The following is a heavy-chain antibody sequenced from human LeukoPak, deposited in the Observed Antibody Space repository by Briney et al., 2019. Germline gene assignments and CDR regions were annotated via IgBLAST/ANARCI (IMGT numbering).Heavy chain of an antibody. CDR1: RFTFSSYS. D-gene: IGHD5-18*01. V-gene: IGHV3-21*01. CDR2: ISSSSSYI. Sequence: PGGSLTLTCAASRFTFSSYSMNWVRQAPGKGLEWVSSISSSSSYIYYADSVKGRFTISRDNAKNSLYLQMNRLRAEDTAVYYCARLLSYGYLVYYYYMDVWGKGTTVTISS. CDR3: ARLLSYGYLVYYYYMDV. J-gene: IGHJ6*03.